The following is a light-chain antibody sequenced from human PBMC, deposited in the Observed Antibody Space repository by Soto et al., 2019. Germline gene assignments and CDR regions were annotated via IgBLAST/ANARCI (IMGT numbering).Light chain of an antibody. CDR1: QSLTSW. CDR3: QHYDNFRWT. J-gene: IGKJ1*01. Sequence: DIQMTQSPSSLSASVGDTVTITCRASQSLTSWLAWYQQKPGKAPKLLIYKPSSLPGGVPSRFSGTGSGTEFTLTINSLQPDDFATYFCQHYDNFRWTFGQGTKVEV. V-gene: IGKV1-5*03. CDR2: KPS.